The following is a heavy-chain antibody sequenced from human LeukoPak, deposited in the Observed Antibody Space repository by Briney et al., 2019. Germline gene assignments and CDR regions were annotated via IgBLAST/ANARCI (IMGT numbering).Heavy chain of an antibody. CDR2: IWYDGSNK. Sequence: GRSLRLSCAASGFTISSYGMHWVRQAPGKGLEWVAVIWYDGSNKYYADSVKGRFTISRDNSKNTLYLQMNSLRAEDTAVYYCARDRAVWFGELLAPALDYWGQGTLVTVSS. V-gene: IGHV3-33*01. D-gene: IGHD3-10*01. CDR1: GFTISSYG. J-gene: IGHJ4*02. CDR3: ARDRAVWFGELLAPALDY.